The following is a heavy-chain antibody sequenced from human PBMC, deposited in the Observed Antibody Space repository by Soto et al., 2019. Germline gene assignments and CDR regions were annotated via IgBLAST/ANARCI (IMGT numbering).Heavy chain of an antibody. V-gene: IGHV4-4*02. CDR3: TKNDYFSSDV. CDR2: IFKGSTT. Sequence: QMQLQESGPGLVKPSGTLSLACIVSGVSVSSKNWWSWVRQTPGKGLEWIGEIFKGSTTNYNPSLKSRVTISVDKSKNQFSLTLTSVTAADTAVYYCTKNDYFSSDVWGQGKMVTVS. J-gene: IGHJ3*01. D-gene: IGHD4-17*01. CDR1: GVSVSSKNW.